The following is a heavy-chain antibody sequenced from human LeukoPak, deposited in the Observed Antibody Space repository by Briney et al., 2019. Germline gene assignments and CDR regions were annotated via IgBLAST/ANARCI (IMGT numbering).Heavy chain of an antibody. V-gene: IGHV4-34*01. CDR1: GGSFSGYY. J-gene: IGHJ4*02. CDR3: ARVNINNWHSCDY. Sequence: SSETLSLTCAVYGGSFSGYYWSWIRQPPGKGLEWIGEINHSGSTNYNPSLKSRVTISVDTSKNQFSLKLSSVTAADTAVYYCARVNINNWHSCDYWGQGTLVTVSS. D-gene: IGHD1-1*01. CDR2: INHSGST.